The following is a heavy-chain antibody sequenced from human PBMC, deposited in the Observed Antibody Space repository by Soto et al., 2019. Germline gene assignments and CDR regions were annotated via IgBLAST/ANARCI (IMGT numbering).Heavy chain of an antibody. J-gene: IGHJ5*01. CDR2: INANNGGA. CDR3: AREGGSDSLAHKNNWFDT. D-gene: IGHD6-25*01. CDR1: GYTFTDYH. V-gene: IGHV1-2*02. Sequence: QVQLVQSGDEVKNPGASVKVSCKPSGYTFTDYHIHWVRQAPGQGLEFMGWINANNGGAGSAQQFQGRLTVIRDTSISTVYMELSNLRSDDTAVYFCAREGGSDSLAHKNNWFDTWGHGTRVTVSS.